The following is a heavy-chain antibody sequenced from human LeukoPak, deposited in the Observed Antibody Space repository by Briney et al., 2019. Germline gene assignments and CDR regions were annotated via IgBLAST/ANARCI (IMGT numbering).Heavy chain of an antibody. CDR1: GDSISSFY. CDR2: VYYSGNT. Sequence: SDPLSLTCTVSGDSISSFYWSWIRQPPGKGLEWIGHVYYSGNTNYNPSLKSRVTIAVDTSKNQFSLKLSSVTAADTAVYYCARHGGVVGPIYLPDYWYFDLWGRGTLVTVSS. J-gene: IGHJ2*01. CDR3: ARHGGVVGPIYLPDYWYFDL. D-gene: IGHD3-16*01. V-gene: IGHV4-59*08.